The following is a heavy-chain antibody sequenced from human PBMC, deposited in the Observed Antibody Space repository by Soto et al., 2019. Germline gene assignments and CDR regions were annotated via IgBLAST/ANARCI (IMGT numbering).Heavy chain of an antibody. CDR3: ARSTLDYCYDASIGY. CDR1: GGSISSGGYY. V-gene: IGHV4-31*03. J-gene: IGHJ4*02. Sequence: SETLSLTCSVSGGSISSGGYYWSWIRQHPGKGLEWIGYIYYSGSTYYNPSLKSRVSISVNTSKNQFSLKLSSVTAADTAVYYCARSTLDYCYDASIGYWGQGALVTVSS. CDR2: IYYSGST. D-gene: IGHD3-16*01.